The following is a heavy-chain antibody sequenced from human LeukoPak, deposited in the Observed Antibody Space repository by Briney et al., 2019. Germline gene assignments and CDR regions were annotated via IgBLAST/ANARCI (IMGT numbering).Heavy chain of an antibody. D-gene: IGHD6-13*01. CDR1: GFTVSSNY. V-gene: IGHV3-53*01. CDR3: ARAPSSSYYYYYMDV. CDR2: TYSGGST. J-gene: IGHJ6*03. Sequence: GGSLRLSCAASGFTVSSNYMSWVRQAPGKGLEWVSVTYSGGSTYYADSVKGRFTISRDNSKNTLYLQMNSLRAEDTAVYYCARAPSSSYYYYYMDVWGKGTTVTVSS.